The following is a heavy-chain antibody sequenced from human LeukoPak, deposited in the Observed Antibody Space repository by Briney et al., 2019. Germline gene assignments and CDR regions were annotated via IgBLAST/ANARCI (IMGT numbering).Heavy chain of an antibody. D-gene: IGHD1-26*01. V-gene: IGHV5-51*01. J-gene: IGHJ3*02. CDR1: GYSFTSYW. Sequence: GESLKISCKGSGYSFTSYWIGWVRQMPGKGLEWMGIIYPGDSDTRYSSSFQGQVTISADKSISTAYLQWSSLKASDTAMYYCVRLRVGEDEAFDIWGQGTMVTVSS. CDR2: IYPGDSDT. CDR3: VRLRVGEDEAFDI.